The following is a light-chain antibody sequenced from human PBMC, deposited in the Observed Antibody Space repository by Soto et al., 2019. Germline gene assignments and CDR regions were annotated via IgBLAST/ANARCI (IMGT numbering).Light chain of an antibody. CDR2: DVS. CDR3: SSYTSSSTLVYV. V-gene: IGLV2-14*01. CDR1: SSDVGGYNY. Sequence: QSVLTQPASVSGSPGQSITISCTGASSDVGGYNYVSWYQKHPGKAHKLMIYDVSNRPSGVSNLFSGSKSGNTASLTISWLQAEDEADYYCSSYTSSSTLVYVFGTGTKVTVL. J-gene: IGLJ1*01.